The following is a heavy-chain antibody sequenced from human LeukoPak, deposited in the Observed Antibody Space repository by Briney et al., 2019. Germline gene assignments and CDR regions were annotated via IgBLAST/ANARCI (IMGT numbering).Heavy chain of an antibody. V-gene: IGHV1-8*01. J-gene: IGHJ6*02. D-gene: IGHD3-9*01. CDR1: GYTFTSYG. CDR3: ARPSHHLTTWYYDRSRHYGYLYYYGMDV. CDR2: MNPNSGNT. Sequence: ASVKVSCKASGYTFTSYGINWVRQATGQGLEWMGWMNPNSGNTGYAQKFQGRVTMTRNTSISTAYMELSSLRSEDTAVYYCARPSHHLTTWYYDRSRHYGYLYYYGMDVWGQGTTVTVSS.